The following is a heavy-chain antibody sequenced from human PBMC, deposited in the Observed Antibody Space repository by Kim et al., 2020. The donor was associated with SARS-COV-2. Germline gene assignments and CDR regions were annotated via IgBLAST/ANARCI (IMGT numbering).Heavy chain of an antibody. CDR2: GST. CDR3: ARARLKIDY. J-gene: IGHJ4*02. V-gene: IGHV4-34*01. Sequence: GSTNYNPSLKSRVTISVDTSKNQFSLKLSSVTAADTAVYYCARARLKIDYWGQGTLVTVSS.